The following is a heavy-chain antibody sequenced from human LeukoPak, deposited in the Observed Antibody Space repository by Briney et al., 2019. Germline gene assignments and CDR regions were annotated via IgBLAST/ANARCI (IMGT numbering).Heavy chain of an antibody. CDR1: GFTFSSYA. V-gene: IGHV3-64*01. D-gene: IGHD3-22*01. J-gene: IGHJ4*02. Sequence: PGGSLRLSCAASGFTFSSYAMHWVRQAPGKGLEYVSAISSNGGSTYYANSVKGRFTISRDNSKNTLYLQMGSLRAEDTAVYYCARWDSSATSSDYWGQGTLVTVSS. CDR2: ISSNGGST. CDR3: ARWDSSATSSDY.